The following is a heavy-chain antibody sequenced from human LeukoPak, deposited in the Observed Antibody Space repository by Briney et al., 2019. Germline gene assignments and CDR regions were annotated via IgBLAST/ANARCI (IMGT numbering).Heavy chain of an antibody. CDR1: GFTFSSYS. Sequence: GGSLRPSCAASGFTFSSYSMNWVRQAPGKGLEWVSSISSSSSYIYYADSVKGRFTISRDNAKNSLYLQMNSLRAEDTAVYYCARTARRYFDWSAYYFDYWGQGTLVTVSS. CDR3: ARTARRYFDWSAYYFDY. D-gene: IGHD3-9*01. CDR2: ISSSSSYI. V-gene: IGHV3-21*01. J-gene: IGHJ4*02.